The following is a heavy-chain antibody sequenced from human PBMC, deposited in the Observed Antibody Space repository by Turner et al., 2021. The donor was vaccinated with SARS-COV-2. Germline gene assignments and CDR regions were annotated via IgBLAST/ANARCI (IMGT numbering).Heavy chain of an antibody. Sequence: QVQLLQSGAEVRKPGASVKVSCKVSGSSLRQLSIHWVRQAPGKGLEGMGGFNPENGEALYAKKLQDRVTMMEDSSKNTAYREVSSLKADDTAVYYCTKDTADYDYGRGKGGGGYGMDVWGQGTTVTVSS. CDR2: FNPENGEA. V-gene: IGHV1-24*01. CDR3: TKDTADYDYGRGKGGGGYGMDV. D-gene: IGHD3-3*01. CDR1: GSSLRQLS. J-gene: IGHJ6*02.